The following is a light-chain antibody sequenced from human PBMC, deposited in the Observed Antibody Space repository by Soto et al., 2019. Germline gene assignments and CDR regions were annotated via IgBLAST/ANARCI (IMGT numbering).Light chain of an antibody. Sequence: QSALAQPPSASGSPGQSVTISCTGTSSDIGAYDYVSWYQQHPDKAPKLIIYEVYKRPSGVPARFSGSKSRAPASLTASGLLNDDEAQFFCRSYAGVDDLIFGGGTKVTVL. CDR1: SSDIGAYDY. J-gene: IGLJ2*01. V-gene: IGLV2-8*01. CDR2: EVY. CDR3: RSYAGVDDLI.